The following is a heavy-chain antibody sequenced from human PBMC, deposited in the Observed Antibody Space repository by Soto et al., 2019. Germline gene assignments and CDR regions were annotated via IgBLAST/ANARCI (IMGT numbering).Heavy chain of an antibody. J-gene: IGHJ4*02. V-gene: IGHV3-66*01. CDR1: GFTVSSNY. CDR2: MYSGGDT. D-gene: IGHD6-19*01. Sequence: EVQLVESGGGLVQPGGSLRLSCEASGFTVSSNYMSWVRQAPGKGLEWISIMYSGGDTYYADSVKGRFTISRDNSKNTLYLHMDSLSAADTAVYYGASRGSSGWYRGGFDYWGQGTLVTVSS. CDR3: ASRGSSGWYRGGFDY.